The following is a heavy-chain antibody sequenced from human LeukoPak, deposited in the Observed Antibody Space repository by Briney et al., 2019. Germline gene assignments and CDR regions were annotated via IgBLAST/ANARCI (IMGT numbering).Heavy chain of an antibody. V-gene: IGHV3-48*01. CDR3: ASAPRVGDY. D-gene: IGHD2-15*01. J-gene: IGHJ4*02. CDR1: GFTFSSFG. CDR2: ISSSSNTI. Sequence: PGGSLRLSCAASGFTFSSFGMNWVRQAPGKGLEWVSYISSSSNTIYYADSVKGRFTISRDNAKNSLYLQMNSLRAEDTAVYYCASAPRVGDYWGQGTLVTVSS.